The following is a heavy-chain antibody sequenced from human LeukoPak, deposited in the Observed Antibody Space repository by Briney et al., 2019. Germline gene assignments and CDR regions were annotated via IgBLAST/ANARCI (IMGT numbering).Heavy chain of an antibody. D-gene: IGHD4-23*01. CDR3: ARARPTVVTPEHFQF. J-gene: IGHJ1*01. Sequence: SETLSLTCAVFGVSIRSGESFSSWIRQPPGKGLEWIGYIYNSGSDPYNPSLESRIRISADTSRKHFSLKLTSVTAADTAVYNCARARPTVVTPEHFQFWGQGTLVTVSS. V-gene: IGHV4-30-4*01. CDR1: GVSIRSGESF. CDR2: IYNSGSD.